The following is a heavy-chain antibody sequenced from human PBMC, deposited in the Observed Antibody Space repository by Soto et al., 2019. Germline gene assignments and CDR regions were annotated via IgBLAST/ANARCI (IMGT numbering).Heavy chain of an antibody. V-gene: IGHV3-23*01. J-gene: IGHJ3*02. CDR2: ISGSGGST. Sequence: GGSLRLSCAASGFTFSSYAMSWVRQAPGKGLEWVSAISGSGGSTYYADSVKGRFTISRDNSKNTLYLQMNSLRAEDTAVYYCAKDKGCSGGSCYSIPAFDIWGQGTMVTVSS. CDR3: AKDKGCSGGSCYSIPAFDI. D-gene: IGHD2-15*01. CDR1: GFTFSSYA.